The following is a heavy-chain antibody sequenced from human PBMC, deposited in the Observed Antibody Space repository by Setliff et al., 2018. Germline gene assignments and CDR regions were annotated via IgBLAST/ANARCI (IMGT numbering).Heavy chain of an antibody. CDR3: ARVRAYSGSYYFDY. J-gene: IGHJ4*02. D-gene: IGHD1-26*01. V-gene: IGHV1-69*13. CDR2: IIPIFGTT. Sequence: SVKVSCKASGGSFSTYAISWARQAPGQGLEWMGVIIPIFGTTNNAQKFQGRVTITADESTSTAYMELSSLRSEDTAVYYCARVRAYSGSYYFDYWGQGTLVTVSS. CDR1: GGSFSTYA.